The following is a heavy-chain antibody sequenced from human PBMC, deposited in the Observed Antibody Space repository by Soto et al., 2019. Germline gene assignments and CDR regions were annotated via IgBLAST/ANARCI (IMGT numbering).Heavy chain of an antibody. CDR1: GGSISSYY. J-gene: IGHJ5*02. CDR2: IYYSGST. CDR3: ATRPPQIVVTLLPFPS. D-gene: IGHD2-15*01. Sequence: SETLSLTCTFSGGSISSYYWSWIRQPPGKGLEWIGYIYYSGSTNYTPSLKSRVTIPVDKPNNQFSLKLSSMTGADTAVYYCATRPPQIVVTLLPFPSWGQGTPVTVSS. V-gene: IGHV4-59*12.